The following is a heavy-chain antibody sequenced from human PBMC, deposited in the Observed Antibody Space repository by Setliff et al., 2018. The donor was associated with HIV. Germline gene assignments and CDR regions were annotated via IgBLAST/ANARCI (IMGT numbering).Heavy chain of an antibody. CDR1: GGSFSDNY. J-gene: IGHJ4*02. Sequence: SETLSLTCAVYGGSFSDNYWSWIRQSPGKGLEWIGYIYYSGSTYYNPSLKSRVTISVDTSKNQFSLKLSSVTAADTAVYYCARDQDPASFDYWGQGTLVTVSS. V-gene: IGHV4-30-4*08. CDR2: IYYSGST. CDR3: ARDQDPASFDY.